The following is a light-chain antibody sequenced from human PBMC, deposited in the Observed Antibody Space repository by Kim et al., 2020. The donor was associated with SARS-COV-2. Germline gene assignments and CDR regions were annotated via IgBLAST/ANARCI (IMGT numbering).Light chain of an antibody. CDR1: TGAVTSGYY. Sequence: QAVVTQEPSLTVSPGGTVTLTCASSTGAVTSGYYPNWFQQKPGQAPRALIYSTSNKHPWTPARFSGSLLGGKAALTLSGVQPEDEAEYYCLLYYGGAEVFGTGTKGTFL. V-gene: IGLV7-43*01. CDR2: STS. J-gene: IGLJ1*01. CDR3: LLYYGGAEV.